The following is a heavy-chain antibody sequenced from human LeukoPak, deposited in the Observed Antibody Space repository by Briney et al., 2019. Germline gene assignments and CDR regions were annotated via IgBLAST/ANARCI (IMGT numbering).Heavy chain of an antibody. CDR2: ISPTGSTT. Sequence: GGSLRLSCTASGFSFSGHWMHWARQLPGKGLVWVSRISPTGSTTSYADSVKGRFTISRDNSKNTLYLQMNTLRTEDTALYYCVREKYCTPNDCLHGRFYFNYWGQGTLVTVSS. CDR3: VREKYCTPNDCLHGRFYFNY. V-gene: IGHV3-74*01. D-gene: IGHD2-8*01. CDR1: GFSFSGHW. J-gene: IGHJ4*02.